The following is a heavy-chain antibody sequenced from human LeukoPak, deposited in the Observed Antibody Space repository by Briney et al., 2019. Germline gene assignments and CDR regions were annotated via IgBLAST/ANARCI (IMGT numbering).Heavy chain of an antibody. CDR2: IYYSGST. Sequence: SETLSLTCTVSGGSISSSSYYWGWIRQPPGKGLEWIGSIYYSGSTYYNPSLKSRVTISVDTSKNQFSLKLSSVTAADTAVYYCARLYLSPIVGAHFDYWGQGTLVTVSS. D-gene: IGHD1-26*01. CDR3: ARLYLSPIVGAHFDY. J-gene: IGHJ4*02. V-gene: IGHV4-39*01. CDR1: GGSISSSSYY.